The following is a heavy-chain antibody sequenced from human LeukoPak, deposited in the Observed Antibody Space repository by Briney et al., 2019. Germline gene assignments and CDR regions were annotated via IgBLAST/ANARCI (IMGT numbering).Heavy chain of an antibody. D-gene: IGHD6-19*01. CDR2: ISSDGSSK. CDR1: GFSFSTFA. CDR3: SKRQWLVEQTFDY. Sequence: PGGSLRLSCTASGFSFSTFAMHWARQAPGKGLEWVAVISSDGSSKYTADSVKGRFTISRDNSKNTLYLQMNSLRVEDTAVYYCSKRQWLVEQTFDYWGQGTLVPVSS. V-gene: IGHV3-30-3*01. J-gene: IGHJ4*02.